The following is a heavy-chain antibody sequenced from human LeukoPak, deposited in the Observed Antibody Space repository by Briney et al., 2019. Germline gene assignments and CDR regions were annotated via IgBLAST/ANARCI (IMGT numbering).Heavy chain of an antibody. J-gene: IGHJ4*02. Sequence: PGGSLRLSCAASGFTFRDYYMTWMRQAPGKGLEWLSYISSSGDTIYYADSVKGRFTISRDNAKKSLYLHMNSLRADDTAIYYCARETKFGFWGQGTLVTVSS. CDR2: ISSSGDTI. CDR1: GFTFRDYY. CDR3: ARETKFGF. D-gene: IGHD3-10*01. V-gene: IGHV3-11*01.